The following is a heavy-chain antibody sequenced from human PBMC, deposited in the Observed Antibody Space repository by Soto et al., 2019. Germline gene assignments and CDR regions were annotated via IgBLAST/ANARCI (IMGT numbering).Heavy chain of an antibody. D-gene: IGHD3-10*01. CDR3: AREYYGSGSYPAYYYYGMDV. CDR1: GFTFSDYY. CDR2: IYSGGST. Sequence: VQLVESGGGLVKPGGSLRLSCAASGFTFSDYYMSWIRQAPGKGLEWVSVIYSGGSTYYADSVKGRFTISRDNSKNTLYLQMNSLRAEDTAVYYCAREYYGSGSYPAYYYYGMDVWGQGTTVTVSS. V-gene: IGHV3-66*01. J-gene: IGHJ6*02.